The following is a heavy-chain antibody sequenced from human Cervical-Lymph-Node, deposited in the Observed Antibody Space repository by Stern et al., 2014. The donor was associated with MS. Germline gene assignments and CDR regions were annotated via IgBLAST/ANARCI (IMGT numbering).Heavy chain of an antibody. J-gene: IGHJ4*02. Sequence: EVQLVESGGGLVQPGGSLRLSCAASGFTFSTYWLHWVRQAPGKGLVWVARINNDGTITNCADSVKGRFAISRDNAKNTRYLQMNSLRAEDTAVYYCARDKPRGSYYDLDYWGQGTLVTVSS. CDR2: INNDGTIT. V-gene: IGHV3-74*01. D-gene: IGHD1-26*01. CDR1: GFTFSTYW. CDR3: ARDKPRGSYYDLDY.